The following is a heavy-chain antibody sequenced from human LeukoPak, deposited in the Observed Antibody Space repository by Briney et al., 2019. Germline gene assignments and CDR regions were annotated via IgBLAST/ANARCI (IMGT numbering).Heavy chain of an antibody. V-gene: IGHV3-33*06. D-gene: IGHD3-3*01. CDR3: AKDTAIQFLEPAF. Sequence: PGGSLRLSCEASGFTFNTHGMHWVRQPPGKGLDWLAAIWFDGSVKHYSDAVKGRFTISRDNSLNTLYLQMNSLRVEDTAIYYCAKDTAIQFLEPAFWGQGTLVTVSS. CDR1: GFTFNTHG. J-gene: IGHJ4*02. CDR2: IWFDGSVK.